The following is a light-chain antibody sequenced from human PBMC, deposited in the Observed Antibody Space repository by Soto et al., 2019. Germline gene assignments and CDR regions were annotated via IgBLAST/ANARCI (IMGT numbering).Light chain of an antibody. J-gene: IGKJ2*01. V-gene: IGKV3D-20*01. CDR3: QQYGSSPYT. Sequence: EIVLTQSPATLSLSPGERTTLSCGASQSVSRSYLAWYQQKPGLAPRLLIYDASSRATGIPDRFSGSGSGTHFTLTISRLEPEDFAVYYCQQYGSSPYTFGQGTKLEIK. CDR2: DAS. CDR1: QSVSRSY.